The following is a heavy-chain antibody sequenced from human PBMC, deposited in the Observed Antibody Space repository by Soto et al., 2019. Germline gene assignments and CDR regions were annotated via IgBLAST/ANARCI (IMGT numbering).Heavy chain of an antibody. Sequence: SETLSLTCTVSGGSISSSSCYWGWIRQPPGKGLEWIGSIFYSGSTYYNPSLKSRVTISVDTSKNQFSLKLSSVTAADTAVYYCARHLTYCSAGSCYSDFPYYGMDVWGQGTTVTVS. V-gene: IGHV4-39*01. D-gene: IGHD2-15*01. J-gene: IGHJ6*02. CDR2: IFYSGST. CDR1: GGSISSSSCY. CDR3: ARHLTYCSAGSCYSDFPYYGMDV.